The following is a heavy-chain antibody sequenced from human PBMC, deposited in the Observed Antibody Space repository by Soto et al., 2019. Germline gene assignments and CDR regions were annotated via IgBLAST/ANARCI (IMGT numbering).Heavy chain of an antibody. V-gene: IGHV4-39*02. J-gene: IGHJ1*01. Sequence: SETLSLTCTVSGDSISTRSNYWAWIRQPPGKGLEWIGSIYYTGGTYYNPSLKSRVTLFLDTSKNQFSLNLNSVTAADTAVYYCAREGPPIRAHNPPEYFQHWGQGTPVTVS. CDR3: AREGPPIRAHNPPEYFQH. CDR2: IYYTGGT. CDR1: GDSISTRSNY.